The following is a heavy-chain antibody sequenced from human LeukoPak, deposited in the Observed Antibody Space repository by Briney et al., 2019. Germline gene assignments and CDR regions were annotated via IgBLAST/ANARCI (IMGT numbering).Heavy chain of an antibody. Sequence: GGSLRLSCAASGFYFSTYTMNWVRQAPGKGLEWVSSISSSSSYIYYADSVKGRFTISRDNAKNSMYLQMNSLRAEDTAVYYCTRDPGRCTSTSCYPDYWGQGTLVTVSS. J-gene: IGHJ4*02. CDR2: ISSSSSYI. V-gene: IGHV3-21*01. CDR1: GFYFSTYT. D-gene: IGHD2-2*01. CDR3: TRDPGRCTSTSCYPDY.